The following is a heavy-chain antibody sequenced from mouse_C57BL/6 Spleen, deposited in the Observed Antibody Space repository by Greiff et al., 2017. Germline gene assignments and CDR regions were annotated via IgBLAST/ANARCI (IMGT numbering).Heavy chain of an antibody. CDR2: IYIGNGYT. J-gene: IGHJ2*01. CDR3: ARFGYYGSRYYFDY. CDR1: GYTFTSYW. V-gene: IGHV1-58*01. D-gene: IGHD1-1*01. Sequence: VQLKQPGAELVMPGASVKLSCKASGYTFTSYWMHWVKQRPGQGLEWIGYIYIGNGYTEYNEKFKGKATLTSDTSSSTAYMQLSSLTSEDSAIYFCARFGYYGSRYYFDYWGQGTTLTVSS.